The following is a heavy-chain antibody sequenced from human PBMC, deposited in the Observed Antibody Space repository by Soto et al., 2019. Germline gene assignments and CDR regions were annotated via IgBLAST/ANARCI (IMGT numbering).Heavy chain of an antibody. CDR2: ITNNGGST. V-gene: IGHV3-64*01. D-gene: IGHD5-12*01. CDR3: ARAGYSGYVLFNY. J-gene: IGHJ4*02. CDR1: GFTFSNYA. Sequence: GGSLRLSCAASGFTFSNYAMHWVRQAPGKGLEYVSAITNNGGSTKYANSVKGRFTISRDNSKNTLYLQMGSLRAEDMAVYYWARAGYSGYVLFNYGGQGTLVTVSS.